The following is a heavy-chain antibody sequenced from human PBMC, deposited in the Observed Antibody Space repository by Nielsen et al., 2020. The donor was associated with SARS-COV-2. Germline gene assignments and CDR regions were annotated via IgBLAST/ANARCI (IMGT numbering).Heavy chain of an antibody. CDR1: GFTFSDYY. J-gene: IGHJ6*02. CDR2: ISDSSSYT. Sequence: GESLKISCAASGFTFSDYYMSWIRQAPGKGLEWVSHISDSSSYTNYAESVKGRFTISRDNAKNSLYLQMNSLRAEDTAVYYCATENVDKSDYGLDVWGQGTTVTVSS. V-gene: IGHV3-11*03. D-gene: IGHD5-12*01. CDR3: ATENVDKSDYGLDV.